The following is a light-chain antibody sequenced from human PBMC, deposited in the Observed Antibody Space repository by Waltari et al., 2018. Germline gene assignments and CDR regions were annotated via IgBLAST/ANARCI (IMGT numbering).Light chain of an antibody. Sequence: EIVLTQSPVTLSLSPGERATLSCWASQSVTSNYLAWYQQKPGQAPRLLIYGAASRATGIPDRFIGSGSGTDFTLTITRLEPEDFAVYYCHQYGDIPRTFGQGTKVELK. CDR2: GAA. CDR3: HQYGDIPRT. J-gene: IGKJ1*01. V-gene: IGKV3-20*01. CDR1: QSVTSNY.